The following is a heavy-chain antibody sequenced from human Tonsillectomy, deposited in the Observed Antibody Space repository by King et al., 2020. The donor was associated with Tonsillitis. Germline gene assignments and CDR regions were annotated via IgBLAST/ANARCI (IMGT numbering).Heavy chain of an antibody. D-gene: IGHD3-16*01. V-gene: IGHV3-13*05. CDR2: VGAAGDP. J-gene: IGHJ4*02. CDR3: ARGTNVMLDY. Sequence: QLVQSGGGLVQPGGSLRLSCAASGFTFTNYDMHWVRQATGKGLEWVSTVGAAGDPYYPASVKGRFTISRENAKNSLYLQMNSLSAGDTAVYYCARGTNVMLDYWGQGTLVTVSS. CDR1: GFTFTNYD.